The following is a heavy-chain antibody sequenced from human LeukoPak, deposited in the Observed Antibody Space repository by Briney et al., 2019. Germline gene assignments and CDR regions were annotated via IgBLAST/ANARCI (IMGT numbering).Heavy chain of an antibody. CDR2: IFHSGRT. Sequence: SETLSLTCTVSGYSITTAYYWGWIRQPPGKGLEWIGSIFHSGRTYYNSSLTSRVTISVDTSKNQFSLKLTSVTAADTAVYYCARADAAYWGQGTLVTASS. D-gene: IGHD6-25*01. CDR3: ARADAAY. V-gene: IGHV4-38-2*02. J-gene: IGHJ4*02. CDR1: GYSITTAYY.